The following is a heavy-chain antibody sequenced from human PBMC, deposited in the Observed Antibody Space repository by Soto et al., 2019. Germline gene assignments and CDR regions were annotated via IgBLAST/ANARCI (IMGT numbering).Heavy chain of an antibody. CDR2: IGSKGETYAT. CDR1: GFTFGASN. D-gene: IGHD3-9*01. Sequence: PGGSLRLSCAASGFTFGASNLQWVRQASGKGLEWLGRIGSKGETYATTYAASVKGRFTISRDDSKKTAYLQMNNLESEDTAVYYCSRADSDWFFNWGRGTLVTVSS. J-gene: IGHJ4*02. CDR3: SRADSDWFFN. V-gene: IGHV3-73*01.